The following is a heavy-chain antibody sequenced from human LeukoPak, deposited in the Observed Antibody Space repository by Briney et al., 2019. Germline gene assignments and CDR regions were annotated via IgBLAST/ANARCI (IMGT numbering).Heavy chain of an antibody. Sequence: GASVKVSCKASGYTFTSYYMHWVRQAPGQGLEWMGIINPSGGSTSYAQKFQGRVTMTRDTSTSTAYMELSSLRSEDTAVYYCARDGVCGSSTSCYVFDYWGQGTLVTVSS. D-gene: IGHD2-2*01. CDR2: INPSGGST. V-gene: IGHV1-46*01. CDR3: ARDGVCGSSTSCYVFDY. CDR1: GYTFTSYY. J-gene: IGHJ4*02.